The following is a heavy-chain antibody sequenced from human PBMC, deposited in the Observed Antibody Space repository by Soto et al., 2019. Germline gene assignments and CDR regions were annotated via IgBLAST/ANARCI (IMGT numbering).Heavy chain of an antibody. Sequence: PGGSLRLSCSASGFTFSSYAMHWVRQAPGKGLEYVSAISSNGGSTYYADSVKGRFTISRDNSKNTLYLQMSSLRAEDTAVYYCVKTYYYDSSGYYYPFDYWGQGTLVTVSS. V-gene: IGHV3-64D*08. CDR2: ISSNGGST. J-gene: IGHJ4*02. D-gene: IGHD3-22*01. CDR3: VKTYYYDSSGYYYPFDY. CDR1: GFTFSSYA.